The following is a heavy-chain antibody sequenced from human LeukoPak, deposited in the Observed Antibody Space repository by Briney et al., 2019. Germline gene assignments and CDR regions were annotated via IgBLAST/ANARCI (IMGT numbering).Heavy chain of an antibody. Sequence: GGSLRLSCAASGFTFSSYAMSWVRQAPGKGLEWVSAISGSGGSTYYADSVKDRFTISRDNSKNTLYLQMNSLRAEDTAVYYCAKDGNYDILTPDWFDPWGQGTLVTVSS. V-gene: IGHV3-23*01. D-gene: IGHD3-9*01. CDR2: ISGSGGST. CDR1: GFTFSSYA. J-gene: IGHJ5*02. CDR3: AKDGNYDILTPDWFDP.